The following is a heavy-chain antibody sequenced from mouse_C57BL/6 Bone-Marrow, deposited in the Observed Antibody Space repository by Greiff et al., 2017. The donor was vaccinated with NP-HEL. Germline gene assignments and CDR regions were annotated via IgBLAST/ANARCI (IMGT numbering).Heavy chain of an antibody. D-gene: IGHD2-3*01. V-gene: IGHV5-12*01. CDR3: ARHNRIYDGYDY. J-gene: IGHJ2*01. CDR2: ISNGGGST. Sequence: EVKLMESGGGLVQPGGSLKLSCAASGFTFSDYYMYWVRQTPEKRLEWVAYISNGGGSTYYPDTVKGRFTISRDNAKNTLYLQMSRLKSEDTAMNYCARHNRIYDGYDYWGQGTTLTVSS. CDR1: GFTFSDYY.